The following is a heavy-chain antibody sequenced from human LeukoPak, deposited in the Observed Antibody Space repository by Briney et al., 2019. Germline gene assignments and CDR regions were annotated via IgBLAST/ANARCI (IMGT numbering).Heavy chain of an antibody. V-gene: IGHV4-34*01. CDR2: INHSGST. J-gene: IGHJ4*02. Sequence: KPSETLSLTCAVYGGSFSGYYWSWIRQPPGKGLEWIGEINHSGSTNYNPSLKSRVTISVDTSKNQFSLKLSSVTAADTAVYYCARGRGLWYYYDSSGYRQYYFDYWGQGTLVTVSS. CDR3: ARGRGLWYYYDSSGYRQYYFDY. CDR1: GGSFSGYY. D-gene: IGHD3-22*01.